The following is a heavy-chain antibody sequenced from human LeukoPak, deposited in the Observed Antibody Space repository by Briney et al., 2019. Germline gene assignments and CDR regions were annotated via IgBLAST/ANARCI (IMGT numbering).Heavy chain of an antibody. V-gene: IGHV4-39*01. CDR1: GGSIRSSSYY. J-gene: IGHJ4*02. CDR3: ASGHYDSSGYYYPFDY. Sequence: SETLSLTCTVSGGSIRSSSYYWGGIRQPPGKGLEWIGSIYYSGSTYYNPSLKSRVTISVDTSKNQVSLRLSSVTAADTAVYYCASGHYDSSGYYYPFDYWGQGTLVIVSS. D-gene: IGHD3-22*01. CDR2: IYYSGST.